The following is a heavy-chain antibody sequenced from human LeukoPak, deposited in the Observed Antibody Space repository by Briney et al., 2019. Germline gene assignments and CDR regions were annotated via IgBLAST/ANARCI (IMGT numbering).Heavy chain of an antibody. CDR1: GFTFTIYE. Sequence: GGSLRLSCAASGFTFTIYEMNWVRQAPGEGLEWVSYISSSRSDTLSYADYVKGRFPISRDDAKNSLYLQMNSVRAEDTAVYYCARDLYYYGSVNYVPGFPDYWGQGTLVTVSS. CDR2: ISSSRSDTL. D-gene: IGHD3-10*01. V-gene: IGHV3-48*03. CDR3: ARDLYYYGSVNYVPGFPDY. J-gene: IGHJ4*02.